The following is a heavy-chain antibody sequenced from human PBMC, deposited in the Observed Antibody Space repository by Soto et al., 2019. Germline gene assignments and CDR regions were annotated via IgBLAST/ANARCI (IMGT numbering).Heavy chain of an antibody. D-gene: IGHD1-1*01. CDR3: AKGGWNDAFDI. V-gene: IGHV3-30*18. Sequence: QVQLVESGGGVVQPGRSLRLSCAASGFTFSSYGMHWVRQAPGKGLEWVAVISYDGSNKYYADSVKGRFTISRDNSKNTLYLQMNSLRAEDTAVYYCAKGGWNDAFDIWGQGTMVTVFS. CDR2: ISYDGSNK. CDR1: GFTFSSYG. J-gene: IGHJ3*02.